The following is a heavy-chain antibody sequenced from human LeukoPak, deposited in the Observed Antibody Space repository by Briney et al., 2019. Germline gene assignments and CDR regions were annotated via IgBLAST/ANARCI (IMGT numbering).Heavy chain of an antibody. CDR2: IIPIFGTA. Sequence: SVKVSCKASGGTFSSYAISWVRQAPGQGLEWMGGIIPIFGTANYAQKFQGRVTITADESTSTAYMELSSLRSEDTAVYYCASLGYSYGYYFDYWGRGTLVTVSS. J-gene: IGHJ4*02. CDR3: ASLGYSYGYYFDY. V-gene: IGHV1-69*01. D-gene: IGHD5-18*01. CDR1: GGTFSSYA.